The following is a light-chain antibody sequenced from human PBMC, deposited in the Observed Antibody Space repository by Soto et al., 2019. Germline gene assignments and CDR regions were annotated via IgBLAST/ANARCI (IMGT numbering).Light chain of an antibody. CDR1: EIITNR. Sequence: DIQMTQSPSTLSASVGDRVTITCRASEIITNRLAWYQQKPGKAPKLPIYDASSLQSGVPSRFRGSTSGTEFTLTISSLQPDDFATYYCQQYNSYSRSFGGGTKVDIK. V-gene: IGKV1-5*01. CDR3: QQYNSYSRS. CDR2: DAS. J-gene: IGKJ4*01.